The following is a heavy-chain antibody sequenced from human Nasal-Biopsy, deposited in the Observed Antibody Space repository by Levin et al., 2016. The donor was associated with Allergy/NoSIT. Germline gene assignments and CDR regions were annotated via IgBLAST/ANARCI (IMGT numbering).Heavy chain of an antibody. D-gene: IGHD3-22*01. J-gene: IGHJ4*02. V-gene: IGHV1-2*02. Sequence: ASVKVSCKASGYTFPNYFIHWVRQAPGHGLEWMGWIRPNDGGTNYAPSFQGRVTMTRDTSITTSYMELRGLRSDDTAVYYCARDYDNSDGLDFWGQGTLVTVSS. CDR3: ARDYDNSDGLDF. CDR2: IRPNDGGT. CDR1: GYTFPNYF.